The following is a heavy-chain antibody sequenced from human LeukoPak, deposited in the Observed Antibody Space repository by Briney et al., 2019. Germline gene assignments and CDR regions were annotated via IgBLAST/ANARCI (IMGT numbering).Heavy chain of an antibody. Sequence: GGSLRLSCAASGFTFSGSAMHWVRQASRKGLEWVGRIRSKANSYATAYAASVKGRFTISRDDSKNTAYLQMNSLKTEDTAVYYCTRHSLCYDSSGYYGFCDYWGQGTLVTVSS. D-gene: IGHD3-22*01. CDR2: IRSKANSYAT. V-gene: IGHV3-73*01. CDR3: TRHSLCYDSSGYYGFCDY. J-gene: IGHJ4*02. CDR1: GFTFSGSA.